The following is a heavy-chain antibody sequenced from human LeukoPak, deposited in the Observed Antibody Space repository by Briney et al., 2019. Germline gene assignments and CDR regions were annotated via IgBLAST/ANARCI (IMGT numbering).Heavy chain of an antibody. CDR3: AREYSGYDSYGMDV. D-gene: IGHD5-12*01. CDR2: ISSSGSTI. J-gene: IGHJ6*02. Sequence: GGSLRLSCAASGFTFSSYEMNWVRQAPGKGLEWVSYISSSGSTIYYADSVKGRFTISRDNAKNSLYLQMNSLRAEDTAAYYCAREYSGYDSYGMDVWGQGTTVTVSS. CDR1: GFTFSSYE. V-gene: IGHV3-48*03.